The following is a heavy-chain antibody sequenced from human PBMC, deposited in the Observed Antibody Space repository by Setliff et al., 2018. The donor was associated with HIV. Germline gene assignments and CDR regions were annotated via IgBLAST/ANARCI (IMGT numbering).Heavy chain of an antibody. CDR1: GFTFRNYA. CDR2: INGRGDDT. D-gene: IGHD3-22*01. V-gene: IGHV3-23*01. CDR3: AKEWSITAVIVVPSWDY. J-gene: IGHJ4*02. Sequence: SLRLSCAASGFTFRNYAMSWVRQAPGKGLEWVSTINGRGDDTSYAGSVEGRFTISRDNSKNTVSLQMSSLRADDTAVYYCAKEWSITAVIVVPSWDYWGQGTLVTVSS.